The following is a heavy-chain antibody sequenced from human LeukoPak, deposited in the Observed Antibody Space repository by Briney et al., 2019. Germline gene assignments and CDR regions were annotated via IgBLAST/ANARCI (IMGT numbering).Heavy chain of an antibody. CDR1: GGSFSGYY. J-gene: IGHJ4*02. D-gene: IGHD2-2*01. CDR3: EGVPAALGSYPDY. Sequence: SETLSLTCAVYGGSFSGYYWSWIRQPPGKGLEWIGEINHSGSTNYNPSLKSRVTISVDASKNQFSLKLSSVTAADTAVYYCEGVPAALGSYPDYWGQGTLVTVPS. V-gene: IGHV4-34*01. CDR2: INHSGST.